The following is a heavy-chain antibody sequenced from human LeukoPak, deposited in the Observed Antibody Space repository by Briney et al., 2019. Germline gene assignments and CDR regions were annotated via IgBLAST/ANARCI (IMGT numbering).Heavy chain of an antibody. D-gene: IGHD3-22*01. CDR2: IYYSGST. CDR3: ARLYYDSSGYYQICYFDY. V-gene: IGHV4-39*01. CDR1: GGSISSSSYY. Sequence: SETLSLTCTVSGGSISSSSYYWGWIRQPPGKGLEWIGGIYYSGSTYYNPSLKSRVTISVDTSKNQFSLNLSSVTATDTAVYYCARLYYDSSGYYQICYFDYWGQGTLVTVSS. J-gene: IGHJ4*02.